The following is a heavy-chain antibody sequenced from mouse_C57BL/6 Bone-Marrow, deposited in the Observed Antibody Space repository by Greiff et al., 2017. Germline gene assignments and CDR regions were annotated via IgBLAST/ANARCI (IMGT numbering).Heavy chain of an antibody. CDR3: ARDARKAMDY. J-gene: IGHJ4*01. V-gene: IGHV7-1*01. CDR2: SRNKANDYTT. CDR1: GFTFSDFY. Sequence: EVQLVESGGGLVQSGRSLRLSCATSGFTFSDFYMEWVRQAPGKGLEWIAASRNKANDYTTEYSASVKGRFIVSRDTSQSILYLQMNALRAEDTAIYYCARDARKAMDYWGQGTSVTVSS.